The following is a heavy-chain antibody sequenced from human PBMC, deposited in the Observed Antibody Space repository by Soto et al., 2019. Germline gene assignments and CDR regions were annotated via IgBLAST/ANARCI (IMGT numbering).Heavy chain of an antibody. D-gene: IGHD6-13*01. CDR3: ARQRGHIAAAGTFYYYGMDV. J-gene: IGHJ6*02. Sequence: SETLSLTCAVSGYSISSGYYWGWIRQPPGKGLEWIGSIYHSGSTYYNPSLKSRVTISVDTSKNQFSLKLSSVTAADTAVYYCARQRGHIAAAGTFYYYGMDVWGQGTTVTVSS. CDR2: IYHSGST. V-gene: IGHV4-38-2*01. CDR1: GYSISSGYY.